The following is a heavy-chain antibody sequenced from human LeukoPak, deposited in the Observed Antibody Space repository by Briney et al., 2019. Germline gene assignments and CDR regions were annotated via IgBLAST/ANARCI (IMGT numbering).Heavy chain of an antibody. J-gene: IGHJ4*02. D-gene: IGHD4-23*01. CDR1: GFNFNYFA. CDR2: IGDSGSGG. V-gene: IGHV3-23*01. Sequence: GGSLRFSCSASGFNFNYFAMSWIRQAPGKRLEWVSTIGDSGSGGSYADSVRGRFTISRDNSKNMAYLQMHSLRDDDSAVYYCSRIKYGGNSGYHFDYWGQGTLVTVSS. CDR3: SRIKYGGNSGYHFDY.